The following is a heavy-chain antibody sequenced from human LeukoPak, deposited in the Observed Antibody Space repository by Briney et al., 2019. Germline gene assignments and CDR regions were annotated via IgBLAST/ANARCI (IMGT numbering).Heavy chain of an antibody. CDR3: ARDRGRYYDSGGFYWEYYFAP. D-gene: IGHD3-22*01. J-gene: IGHJ4*02. Sequence: GGSLRLSCAASGFTFSDYYMSWIRQAPGKGLEWVSYISSSGSTIYYADSVKGRFTISRDNAKNSLYLQMSSVRVDDTAVYYCARDRGRYYDSGGFYWEYYFAPGGEEILAPV. V-gene: IGHV3-11*01. CDR2: ISSSGSTI. CDR1: GFTFSDYY.